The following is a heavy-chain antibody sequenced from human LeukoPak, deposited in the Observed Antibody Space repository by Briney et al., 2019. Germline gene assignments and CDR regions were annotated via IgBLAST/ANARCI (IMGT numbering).Heavy chain of an antibody. J-gene: IGHJ3*02. CDR2: SYPDDSDI. V-gene: IGHV5-51*01. Sequence: GESLKISCKGSGYSFTDYWIGWVRQMPGESLQWMGISYPDDSDIRYSPSFQGQVTISADKSIITAYLQWSSLKASDTAMYYCARHGRGSRSPNAFDIWGQGTMVTVSS. CDR1: GYSFTDYW. D-gene: IGHD3-10*01. CDR3: ARHGRGSRSPNAFDI.